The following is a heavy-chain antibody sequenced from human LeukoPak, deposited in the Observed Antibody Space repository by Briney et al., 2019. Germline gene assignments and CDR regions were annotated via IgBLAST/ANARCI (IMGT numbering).Heavy chain of an antibody. Sequence: GGSLRLSCAASGFTFSSYGMHWVRQAPGQGLEWMGWINPNSGGTNYAQKFQGRVTMTRDTSISTAYMELTRLRSDDTAVFYCAPSSVSSWSPHFDYWGQGTLVTVSS. J-gene: IGHJ4*02. CDR1: GFTFSSYG. D-gene: IGHD6-13*01. CDR3: APSSVSSWSPHFDY. CDR2: INPNSGGT. V-gene: IGHV1-2*02.